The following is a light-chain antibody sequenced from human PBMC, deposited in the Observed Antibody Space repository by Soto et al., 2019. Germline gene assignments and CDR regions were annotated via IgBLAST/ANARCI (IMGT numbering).Light chain of an antibody. CDR2: RNN. V-gene: IGLV1-47*01. J-gene: IGLJ7*01. Sequence: QSVLTQPPSASGTPGQRVTLSCSGSSSNIGSNYVYWYQQLPGTAPKLLIYRNNQRPSGVPDRFSGSKSGTSTSLAISGLRSEDEDDYYCAAWDDSLSGPVFGGGTQLTVL. CDR1: SSNIGSNY. CDR3: AAWDDSLSGPV.